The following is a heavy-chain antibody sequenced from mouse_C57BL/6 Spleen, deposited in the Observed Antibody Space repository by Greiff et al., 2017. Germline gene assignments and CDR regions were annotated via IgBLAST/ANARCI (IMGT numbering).Heavy chain of an antibody. CDR2: IDPEDGET. Sequence: VQLQQSGAELVKPGASVKLSCTASGFNIKDYYMHWVKQRTEQGLEWIGRIDPEDGETKYAPKFQGKATITAAPSSNTAYLQLSSLTSEDTAVYYGARSHYYGSSYWYFDVWGTGTTVTVSS. J-gene: IGHJ1*03. CDR1: GFNIKDYY. D-gene: IGHD1-1*01. V-gene: IGHV14-2*01. CDR3: ARSHYYGSSYWYFDV.